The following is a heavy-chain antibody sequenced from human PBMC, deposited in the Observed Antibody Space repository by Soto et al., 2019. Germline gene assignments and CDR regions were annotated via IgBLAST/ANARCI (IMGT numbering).Heavy chain of an antibody. V-gene: IGHV1-69*02. Sequence: QVQLVQSGAEVKKPGSSVKVSCKASGGTFSSYTISWVRQAPGQGLEWMGRIIPILGIANYAQKCQGRVTITADKSPSTAYMELSSLRSEDTAVYYCARGTTNFASWGQGTLVTVSS. D-gene: IGHD4-17*01. CDR2: IIPILGIA. CDR3: ARGTTNFAS. CDR1: GGTFSSYT. J-gene: IGHJ4*02.